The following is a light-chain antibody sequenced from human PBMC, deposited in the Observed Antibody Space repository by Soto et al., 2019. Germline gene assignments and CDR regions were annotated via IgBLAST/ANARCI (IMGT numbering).Light chain of an antibody. CDR1: QSISSW. CDR2: KAS. J-gene: IGKJ4*01. Sequence: DIQMTQSPSTLSASVGDRVTITCRASQSISSWLAWYQQKPGKAPKLLIYKASSLESGLPSRFSGSGSGTEFTLTISSLQPDDFASYYCQQYNSYVLTFGGGTKVEIK. V-gene: IGKV1-5*03. CDR3: QQYNSYVLT.